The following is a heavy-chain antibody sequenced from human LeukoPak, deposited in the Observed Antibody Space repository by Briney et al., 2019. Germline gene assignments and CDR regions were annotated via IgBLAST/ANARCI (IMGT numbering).Heavy chain of an antibody. J-gene: IGHJ4*02. CDR1: GFTFSTYG. V-gene: IGHV3-21*01. Sequence: GGSLRLSCAASGFTFSTYGMNWVRQAPGKGLEWVSSISSGSGYMYYADSVKGRFAISKDNAKNSLYLQMNSLRAEDTAVYYCARHGDYGGLSSYWGQGTLVTVSS. D-gene: IGHD4-17*01. CDR2: ISSGSGYM. CDR3: ARHGDYGGLSSY.